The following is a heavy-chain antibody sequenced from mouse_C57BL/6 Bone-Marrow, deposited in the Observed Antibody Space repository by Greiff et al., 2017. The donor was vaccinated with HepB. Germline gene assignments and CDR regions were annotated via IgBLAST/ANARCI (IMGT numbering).Heavy chain of an antibody. Sequence: DVKLVESGGDLVKPGGSLKLSCAASGFTFSSYGMSWVRQTPDKRLEWVATISSGGSYTYYPDSVKGRFTISRDNAKNTLYLQMSSLKSEDTAMYYCARRLLRYDYWGQGTTLTVSS. V-gene: IGHV5-6*02. CDR1: GFTFSSYG. D-gene: IGHD1-1*01. CDR3: ARRLLRYDY. J-gene: IGHJ2*01. CDR2: ISSGGSYT.